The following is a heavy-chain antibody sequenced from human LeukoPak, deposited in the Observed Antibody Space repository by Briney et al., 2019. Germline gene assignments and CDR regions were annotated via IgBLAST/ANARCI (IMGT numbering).Heavy chain of an antibody. D-gene: IGHD3-16*02. CDR1: GFTFGDYT. CDR2: TRTDGSA. Sequence: GGSLRLSCTASGFTFGDYTVNWVRQAPGKGLEWVSVTRTDGSADYADSVKGRFTVSRDNSKNTLYLQMSSLRVEDTAVYYCRGWLSSYNMDVWGRGTTVTVSS. V-gene: IGHV3-53*01. CDR3: RGWLSSYNMDV. J-gene: IGHJ6*03.